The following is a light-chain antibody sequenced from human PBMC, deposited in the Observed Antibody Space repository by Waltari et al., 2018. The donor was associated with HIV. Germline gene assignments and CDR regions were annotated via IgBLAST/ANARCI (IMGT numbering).Light chain of an antibody. Sequence: QSALTQPASVSASPGQALTISCSGTGTDVGSYNFVSRYQHHPGQAPKLMIYDVDNRLPGVSSRFSGSKSGNTASLTISGLRAEDEADYYCGSYTSSSTYVFGTGTEVTVL. CDR2: DVD. J-gene: IGLJ1*01. CDR3: GSYTSSSTYV. V-gene: IGLV2-14*03. CDR1: GTDVGSYNF.